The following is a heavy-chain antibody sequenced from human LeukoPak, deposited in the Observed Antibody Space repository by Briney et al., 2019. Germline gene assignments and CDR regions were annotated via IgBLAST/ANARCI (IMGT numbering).Heavy chain of an antibody. V-gene: IGHV3-33*06. CDR3: AKDSCSSTISYYMDV. CDR2: IWYDGSHK. J-gene: IGHJ6*03. CDR1: GFTFSSHG. D-gene: IGHD2-2*01. Sequence: PGTSLRLSYAAAGFTFSSHGPGWARQAPGKWLEWVAVIWYDGSHKFYADSVKGRFTISRDNSKNRLSLQINRLRTKGTAVYECAKDSCSSTISYYMDVWCKGTSVMVSS.